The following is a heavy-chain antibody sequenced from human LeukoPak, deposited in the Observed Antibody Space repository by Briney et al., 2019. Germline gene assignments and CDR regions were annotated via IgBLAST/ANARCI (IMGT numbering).Heavy chain of an antibody. D-gene: IGHD6-19*01. CDR1: GGSVSSGSDY. CDR3: ARDTSGWLYFDY. Sequence: SETLSLTCTVSGGSVSSGSDYWSWIRQPPGKGLEWIGYIYYSGSTNYNPSLKSRVTISVDASRNQFSLKLSSVTAADTAVYYCARDTSGWLYFDYWGQGTLVTVSS. J-gene: IGHJ4*02. V-gene: IGHV4-61*01. CDR2: IYYSGST.